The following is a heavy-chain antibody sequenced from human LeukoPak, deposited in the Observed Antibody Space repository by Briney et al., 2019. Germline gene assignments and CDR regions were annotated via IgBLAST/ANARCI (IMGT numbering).Heavy chain of an antibody. Sequence: GGSLRLSCAASGFTFSDYAMSWVRQAPGKGLEWVSAVTYSGAPTYYADSVKGRFTISRDTPKSTLYLQMNSLRVEDTAVYCCAKGLQRTPYYYYGMDVWGQGTTVTVSS. CDR2: VTYSGAPT. CDR3: AKGLQRTPYYYYGMDV. CDR1: GFTFSDYA. J-gene: IGHJ6*02. D-gene: IGHD2-2*01. V-gene: IGHV3-23*01.